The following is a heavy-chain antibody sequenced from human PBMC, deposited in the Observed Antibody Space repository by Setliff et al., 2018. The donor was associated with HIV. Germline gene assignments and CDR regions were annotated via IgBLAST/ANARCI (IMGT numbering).Heavy chain of an antibody. D-gene: IGHD2-15*01. CDR2: ISSYNDNT. J-gene: IGHJ3*02. V-gene: IGHV1-18*01. CDR3: ARDDVGYCSGGSCYHLFDTFDI. CDR1: SYSFTNYG. Sequence: ASVKVSCKASSYSFTNYGISWVRQAPGQGLEWMGWISSYNDNTNYALNLQGRVTMTTDTSTSTAYMELRSLRSDDTAVYCCARDDVGYCSGGSCYHLFDTFDIWGQGTVVTVSS.